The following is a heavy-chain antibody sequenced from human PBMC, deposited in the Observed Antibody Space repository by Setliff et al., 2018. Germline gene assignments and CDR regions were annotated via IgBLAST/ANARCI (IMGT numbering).Heavy chain of an antibody. CDR3: ARPLTGGYAFDI. CDR1: GGSFSGYY. D-gene: IGHD7-27*01. J-gene: IGHJ3*02. CDR2: INHSGSS. Sequence: SETLSLTCAVYGGSFSGYYWSWIRQPPGKGLEWIGEINHSGSSNYNPSLKSRVTMSVDTSKNEFSLNLSSVSAADTAVYYCARPLTGGYAFDIWGQGTMVTVSS. V-gene: IGHV4-34*01.